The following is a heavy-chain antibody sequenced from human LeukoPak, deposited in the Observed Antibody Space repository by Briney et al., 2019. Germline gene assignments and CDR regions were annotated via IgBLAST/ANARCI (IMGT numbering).Heavy chain of an antibody. V-gene: IGHV3-21*01. Sequence: GGSLRLSCAASGFTFNIYNMNWVRQAPGKALERVSSITSSSTYTYYADSVKGRYTISRDNAKNSLYLQMNGLRAEDTAVYYCARDPYSGDYGPYYYYYMDVWGKGTTVTISS. CDR1: GFTFNIYN. CDR2: ITSSSTYT. CDR3: ARDPYSGDYGPYYYYYMDV. J-gene: IGHJ6*03. D-gene: IGHD1-26*01.